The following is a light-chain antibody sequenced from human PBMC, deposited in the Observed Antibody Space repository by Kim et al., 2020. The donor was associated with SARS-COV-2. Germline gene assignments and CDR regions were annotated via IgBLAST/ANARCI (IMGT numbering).Light chain of an antibody. J-gene: IGLJ2*01. CDR3: QSYDSSIYVV. V-gene: IGLV6-57*03. CDR1: SGSIASNY. CDR2: EDN. Sequence: KTVTISCPRSSGSIASNYVQWYQQRPGSAPTTVIYEDNQRPSGVPDRFSGSIDSSSNSASLTISGLKTEDEADYYCQSYDSSIYVVFGGGTQLTVL.